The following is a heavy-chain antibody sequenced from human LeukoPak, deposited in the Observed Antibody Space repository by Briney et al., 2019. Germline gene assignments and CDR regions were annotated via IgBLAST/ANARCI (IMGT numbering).Heavy chain of an antibody. J-gene: IGHJ6*03. CDR1: GYTFTNYG. CDR2: IIPIFGTA. CDR3: ARGHDILTSYYFSSYYYYYMDV. Sequence: SVKVSCKASGYTFTNYGISWVRQAPGQGLEWMGGIIPIFGTANYAQKFQGRVTITADKFTSTAYMELSSLRSEDTAVYYCARGHDILTSYYFSSYYYYYMDVWGKGTTVTVSS. V-gene: IGHV1-69*06. D-gene: IGHD3-9*01.